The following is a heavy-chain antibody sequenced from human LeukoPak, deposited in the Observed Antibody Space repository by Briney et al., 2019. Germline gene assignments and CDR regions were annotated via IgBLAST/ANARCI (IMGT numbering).Heavy chain of an antibody. CDR3: ASAYTTVSVFDH. J-gene: IGHJ5*02. D-gene: IGHD1-14*01. Sequence: GASVNASCEASRYTFTIYYTHWVREAPGQGLVWMGLINPSGGGTRYAQKFQGRVTMTRDTSTSTVYMELSSLRSEDTAVYYCASAYTTVSVFDHWGQGTLVTVSS. CDR1: RYTFTIYY. V-gene: IGHV1-46*01. CDR2: INPSGGGT.